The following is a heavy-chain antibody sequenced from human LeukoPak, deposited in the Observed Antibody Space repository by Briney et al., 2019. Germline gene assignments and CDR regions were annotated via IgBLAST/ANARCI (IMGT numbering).Heavy chain of an antibody. V-gene: IGHV4-38-2*02. CDR3: ARGWNMFGVVIPSPAYNWFDP. CDR2: IYHSGST. CDR1: GYSISSGYY. J-gene: IGHJ5*02. D-gene: IGHD3-3*02. Sequence: PSETLSLTCTVSGYSISSGYYWGWIRQPPGKGLEWIGSIYHSGSTYYNPSLKSRVTISVDTSKNQFSLKLSSVTAADTAVYCCARGWNMFGVVIPSPAYNWFDPWGQGTLVTVSS.